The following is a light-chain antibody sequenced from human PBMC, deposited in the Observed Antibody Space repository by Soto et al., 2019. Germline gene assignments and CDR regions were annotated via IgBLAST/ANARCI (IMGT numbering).Light chain of an antibody. J-gene: IGLJ2*01. CDR2: EVT. CDR3: SSYTLINTLI. V-gene: IGLV2-14*01. Sequence: QSVLTQPASVSGSPGQSITISCTGTSSDVGGYNYVSWYQQHPGKAPRLMIYEVTNRPSGVSNRFSGSKSGNTASLTISGLQAEDEADYYCSSYTLINTLIFGGGTKLTVL. CDR1: SSDVGGYNY.